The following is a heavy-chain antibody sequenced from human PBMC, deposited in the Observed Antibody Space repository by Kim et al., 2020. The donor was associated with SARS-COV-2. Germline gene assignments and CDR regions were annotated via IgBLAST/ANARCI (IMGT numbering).Heavy chain of an antibody. J-gene: IGHJ4*02. CDR2: IKQDGSEK. Sequence: GGSLRLSCAASGFSFSSHWMSWVRQAPGKGLEWVANIKQDGSEKHYVDSVKGRITISRDNTKKSLYLQMNSLRAEDTAVYYCARGDTAPAYWGQGTLVTVSS. V-gene: IGHV3-7*01. CDR1: GFSFSSHW. D-gene: IGHD5-18*01. CDR3: ARGDTAPAY.